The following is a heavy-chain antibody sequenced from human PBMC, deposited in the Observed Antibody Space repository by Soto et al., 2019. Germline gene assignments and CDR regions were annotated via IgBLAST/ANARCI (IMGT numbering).Heavy chain of an antibody. CDR2: ISYDGSTK. CDR1: GFNFCGYG. CDR3: AKESTGRTFDFDY. V-gene: IGHV3-30*18. J-gene: IGHJ4*02. D-gene: IGHD1-1*01. Sequence: GGSLRLSCTASGFNFCGYGMHWVRQAPGKGLEWVAVISYDGSTKYTADSVRGRFTISRDNSRNILYLEMNSLRAEDTAIYYCAKESTGRTFDFDYWGQGTLVTVSS.